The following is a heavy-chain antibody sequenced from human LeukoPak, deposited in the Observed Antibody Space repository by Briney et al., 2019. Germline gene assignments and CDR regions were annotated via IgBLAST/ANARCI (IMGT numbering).Heavy chain of an antibody. D-gene: IGHD6-19*01. Sequence: ASVRVSCKAPGYTFTSCFIHWVRQAPGQGLEWMGVINPSGGSTSYAQKFQGRVTMTRDTSTSTVSMELSSLRFEDTAVYYCARGPYSGDWHFDFWGQGTLVTVSS. V-gene: IGHV1-46*01. J-gene: IGHJ4*02. CDR1: GYTFTSCF. CDR3: ARGPYSGDWHFDF. CDR2: INPSGGST.